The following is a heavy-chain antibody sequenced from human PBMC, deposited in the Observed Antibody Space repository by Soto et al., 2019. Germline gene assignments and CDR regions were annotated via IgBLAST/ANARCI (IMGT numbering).Heavy chain of an antibody. J-gene: IGHJ4*02. CDR2: INHSGST. V-gene: IGHV4-34*01. Sequence: SETLSLTCAVYGGSFSGYYWSWIRQPPGKGLEWIGEINHSGSTNYNPSLKSRVTISVDTSKNQFSLKLSSVTAADTAVYYCAREEGYDSSGYYYVPHPIYFDYWGQGTLVTVSS. D-gene: IGHD3-22*01. CDR3: AREEGYDSSGYYYVPHPIYFDY. CDR1: GGSFSGYY.